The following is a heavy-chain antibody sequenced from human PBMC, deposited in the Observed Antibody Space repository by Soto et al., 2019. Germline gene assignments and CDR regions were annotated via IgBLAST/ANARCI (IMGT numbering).Heavy chain of an antibody. CDR1: GGSVSSGGYY. D-gene: IGHD2-8*01. CDR3: ARRALPQCINGVCYKDGFWDY. V-gene: IGHV4-31*03. Sequence: TLSLTCTVSGGSVSSGGYYWSRIRQHPGTGLEWIGYIYYSGTTYFNPSLKSRASISLDTSKNEFSLKLTSVTAADTAVYYCARRALPQCINGVCYKDGFWDYWGQGALVTVSS. J-gene: IGHJ4*02. CDR2: IYYSGTT.